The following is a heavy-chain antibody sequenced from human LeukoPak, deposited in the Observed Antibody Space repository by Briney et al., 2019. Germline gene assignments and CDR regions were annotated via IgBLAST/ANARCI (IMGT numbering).Heavy chain of an antibody. V-gene: IGHV5-51*01. Sequence: GESLKISCKGSGYSFTSYWIGWVRQMPGKGLEWMGIIYPGDSDTRYSPSFQGQVTISADKSISTAYLQWSSLKASDTAMYYCARHQALSLKGGKGWNWYFDLWGRGTLVTVSS. D-gene: IGHD4-23*01. CDR3: ARHQALSLKGGKGWNWYFDL. J-gene: IGHJ2*01. CDR1: GYSFTSYW. CDR2: IYPGDSDT.